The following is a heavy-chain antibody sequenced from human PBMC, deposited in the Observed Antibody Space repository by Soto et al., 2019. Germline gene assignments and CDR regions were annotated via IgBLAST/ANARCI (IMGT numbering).Heavy chain of an antibody. Sequence: GGSLRLSCSASGFTFSSYAMHWVRQAPGKGLEYASAISSNGGSTYYADSVKGRFTISRDNSKNTLYLQMSSLRAEDTAVYYCVKGTPYKWNPRNFDYWGQGTLVTVSS. CDR1: GFTFSSYA. J-gene: IGHJ4*02. V-gene: IGHV3-64D*06. CDR2: ISSNGGST. D-gene: IGHD1-20*01. CDR3: VKGTPYKWNPRNFDY.